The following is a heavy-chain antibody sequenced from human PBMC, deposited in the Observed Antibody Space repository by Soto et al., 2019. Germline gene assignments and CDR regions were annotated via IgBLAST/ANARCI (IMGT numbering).Heavy chain of an antibody. CDR2: IVVGSGNT. V-gene: IGHV1-58*01. CDR1: GFTFTSSA. D-gene: IGHD3-3*01. Sequence: SVKVSCKASGFTFTSSAVQWVRQARGQRLEWIGWIVVGSGNTNYAQKFQERVTITRDMSTSTAYMELSSLRSEDTAVYYCAADLITIFCVVTYCMDVWGQGTTVTVSS. CDR3: AADLITIFCVVTYCMDV. J-gene: IGHJ6*02.